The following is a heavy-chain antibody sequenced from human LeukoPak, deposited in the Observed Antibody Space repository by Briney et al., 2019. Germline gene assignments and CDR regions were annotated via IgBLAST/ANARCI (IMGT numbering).Heavy chain of an antibody. CDR3: ARPVYDSSGQYYFDY. CDR2: INWNGGST. D-gene: IGHD3-22*01. J-gene: IGHJ4*02. V-gene: IGHV3-20*04. CDR1: GFTFDDYG. Sequence: GGSLRLSCAASGFTFDDYGMSWVRQAPGKGLEWVSGINWNGGSTVYADSVKGRFTISRDNAKNSLYLQMNSLRAEDTALYYCARPVYDSSGQYYFDYWGQGTLVTVSS.